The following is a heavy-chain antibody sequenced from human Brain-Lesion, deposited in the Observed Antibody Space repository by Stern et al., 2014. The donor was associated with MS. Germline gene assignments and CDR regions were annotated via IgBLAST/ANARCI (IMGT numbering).Heavy chain of an antibody. J-gene: IGHJ4*02. V-gene: IGHV3-21*01. CDR3: ARGYAGNDRAGLDY. D-gene: IGHD1-1*01. Sequence: EVQLVESGGNLAKPGGSLRLSCAASGFTFINSAMNWVRQAPGKGLEWVSSISSSSSHTYYADSVKGRFTISRDNTQNSLYLLLDSLRADDTAVYYCARGYAGNDRAGLDYWGQGTLVTVSS. CDR2: ISSSSSHT. CDR1: GFTFINSA.